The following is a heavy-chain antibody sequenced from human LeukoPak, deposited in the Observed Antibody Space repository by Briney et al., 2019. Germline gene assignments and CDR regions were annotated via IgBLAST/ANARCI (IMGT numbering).Heavy chain of an antibody. D-gene: IGHD5-24*01. CDR3: ARGREMATTHYFDY. V-gene: IGHV4-4*02. J-gene: IGHJ4*02. Sequence: SETLSLTCGVSGGSITNTNYWTWVRQPPGKGLEWIGEVNLQGSTNYNPSLMGRVAIAVDTSENHISLQLTSVTAADTAVYYCARGREMATTHYFDYWGQGTLVTVSS. CDR2: VNLQGST. CDR1: GGSITNTNY.